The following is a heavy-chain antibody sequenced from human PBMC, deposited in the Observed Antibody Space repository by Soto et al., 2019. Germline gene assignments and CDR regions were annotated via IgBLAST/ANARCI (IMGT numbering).Heavy chain of an antibody. CDR2: VDGSGGDT. V-gene: IGHV3-23*01. CDR1: GFTFSSYA. CDR3: AKEVVAAAYVETSPFDL. Sequence: SGGALRLSCSAPGFTFSSYAIGWLRQAPGAGPEWVAFVDGSGGDTSFADSVKGRFTISRDNSKNSLYLHMNSLRAEDTGRYYCAKEVVAAAYVETSPFDLWGQGTLVTVSS. D-gene: IGHD2-15*01. J-gene: IGHJ4*02.